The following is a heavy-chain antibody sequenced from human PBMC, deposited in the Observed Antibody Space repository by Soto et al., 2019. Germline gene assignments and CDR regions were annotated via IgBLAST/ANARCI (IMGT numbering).Heavy chain of an antibody. V-gene: IGHV4-30-2*01. Sequence: TLSLTCSVSGGSIGGAGYSWSWVRQPPGGGVDWVCYIFERGTILYNPSFQAQLTISLNWSDKPFSLTLNSVTAADTAVYYCARPKFYSDSGHYHNFLFDPWGQGTQVTVSS. CDR1: GGSIGGAGYS. J-gene: IGHJ5*02. CDR3: ARPKFYSDSGHYHNFLFDP. D-gene: IGHD3-16*01. CDR2: IFERGTI.